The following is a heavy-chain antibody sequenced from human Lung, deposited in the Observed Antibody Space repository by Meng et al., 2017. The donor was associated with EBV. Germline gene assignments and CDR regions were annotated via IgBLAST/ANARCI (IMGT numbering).Heavy chain of an antibody. Sequence: QGQLQESGPGLVKPSQTPSLTCTVSCGPISNGYYWSWVRQHPGKGLEWIGYMYYSGSTYYNPSLKSRVIISVDRSNNQFSLELNSVSAADTAVYYCARAKWGHSYGSEALYFDHWGPGTLVTVSS. J-gene: IGHJ4*02. CDR1: CGPISNGYY. D-gene: IGHD5-18*01. CDR2: MYYSGST. CDR3: ARAKWGHSYGSEALYFDH. V-gene: IGHV4-30-4*08.